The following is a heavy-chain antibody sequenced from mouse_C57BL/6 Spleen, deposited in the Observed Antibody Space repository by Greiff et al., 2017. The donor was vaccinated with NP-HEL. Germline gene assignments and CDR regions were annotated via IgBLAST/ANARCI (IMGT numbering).Heavy chain of an antibody. CDR3: ARRSYDYDDFDV. J-gene: IGHJ1*03. Sequence: EVQLQQSGPVLVKPGASVKMSCKASGYTFTDYYMNWVKQSHGKSLEWIGVINPYNGGTSYKQKFKGKATLTVDKSSSTAYMELNSLTSEDSAVYYCARRSYDYDDFDVWGTGTTVTVSS. CDR2: INPYNGGT. V-gene: IGHV1-19*01. CDR1: GYTFTDYY. D-gene: IGHD2-4*01.